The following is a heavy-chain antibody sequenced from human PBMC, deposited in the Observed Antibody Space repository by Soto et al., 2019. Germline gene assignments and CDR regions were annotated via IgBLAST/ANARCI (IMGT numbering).Heavy chain of an antibody. CDR3: ARDNALRYCTNGVCYSGRWFDP. J-gene: IGHJ5*02. CDR2: IYYSGST. V-gene: IGHV4-31*03. D-gene: IGHD2-8*01. Sequence: SETLSLTCTVSGGSISSGGYYWSWIRRHPGKGLEWIGYIYYSGSTYYNPSLKSRVTISVDTSKNQFSLKLSSVTAADTAVYYCARDNALRYCTNGVCYSGRWFDPWGQGTLVTVSS. CDR1: GGSISSGGYY.